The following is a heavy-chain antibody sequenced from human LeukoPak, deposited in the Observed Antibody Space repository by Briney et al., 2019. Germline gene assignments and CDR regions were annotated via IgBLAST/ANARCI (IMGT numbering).Heavy chain of an antibody. J-gene: IGHJ4*02. CDR1: GFTFSSYG. D-gene: IGHD3-10*01. CDR3: ARDETGGHFEN. V-gene: IGHV3-30*03. CDR2: ISVDGSNE. Sequence: GGSLRLSCAASGFTFSSYGMHWVRQAPGKGLEWVAVISVDGSNEYYADSVKGRFTISRDNAQNSLYLQMNSLKVEDTAVYYCARDETGGHFENWGQGTLVTASS.